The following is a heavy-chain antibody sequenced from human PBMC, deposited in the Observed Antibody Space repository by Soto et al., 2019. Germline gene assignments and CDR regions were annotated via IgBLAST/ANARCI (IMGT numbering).Heavy chain of an antibody. D-gene: IGHD5-18*01. CDR1: GYTFSNYV. Sequence: ASVKVPCTASGYTFSNYVISWVLQGPGQGLEWMGWISGYNGNTHYEEKVQDRIKMTTDTSTSTTYLELRSLRSDDTAVYFCARDPGFGFGYSYAFAMDVWGQGTTVTVSS. CDR2: ISGYNGNT. J-gene: IGHJ6*02. V-gene: IGHV1-18*01. CDR3: ARDPGFGFGYSYAFAMDV.